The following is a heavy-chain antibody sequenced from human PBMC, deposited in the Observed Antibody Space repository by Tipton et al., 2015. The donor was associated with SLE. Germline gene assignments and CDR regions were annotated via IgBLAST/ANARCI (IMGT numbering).Heavy chain of an antibody. CDR3: AKEGVYDWGAFDI. CDR2: IRYDGSNA. D-gene: IGHD7-27*01. J-gene: IGHJ3*02. Sequence: SLRLSCAASGFSFSRHGMHWVRQAPGKGLEWVAFIRYDGSNAYYTDSVKGRFTISRDNSKNTLYLQMNTLRSEDTAVYYCAKEGVYDWGAFDIWGQGTMVTVSS. CDR1: GFSFSRHG. V-gene: IGHV3-30*02.